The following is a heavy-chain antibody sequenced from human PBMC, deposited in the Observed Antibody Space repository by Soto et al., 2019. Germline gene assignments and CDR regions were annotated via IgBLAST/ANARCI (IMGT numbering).Heavy chain of an antibody. D-gene: IGHD7-27*01. Sequence: GGSLRLSCAASGFTFSSYAMHWVRQAPGKGLEWVAVISYDGSNKYYADSVKGRFTISRDNSKNTLYLQMNSLRAEDTAVYYCARGIELGIDAFDIWGQGTMVTVS. CDR1: GFTFSSYA. CDR3: ARGIELGIDAFDI. V-gene: IGHV3-30*04. CDR2: ISYDGSNK. J-gene: IGHJ3*02.